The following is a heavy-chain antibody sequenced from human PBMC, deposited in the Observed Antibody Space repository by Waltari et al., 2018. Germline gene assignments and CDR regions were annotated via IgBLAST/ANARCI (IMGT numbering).Heavy chain of an antibody. CDR2: IYYSGST. CDR1: GGSISSAGYY. CDR3: ARGRPYDFWSGYIDY. D-gene: IGHD3-3*01. V-gene: IGHV4-31*03. J-gene: IGHJ4*02. Sequence: QVQLQESGPGLVKPSQTLSLTCTVSGGSISSAGYYWRWIRPHPGKGLEWIGYIYYSGSTYYNPSLKSRVTISVDTSKNQFSLKLSSVTAADTAVYYCARGRPYDFWSGYIDYWGQGTLVTVSS.